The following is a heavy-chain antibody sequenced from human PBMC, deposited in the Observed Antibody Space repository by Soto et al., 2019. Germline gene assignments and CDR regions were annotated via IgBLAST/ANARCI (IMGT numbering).Heavy chain of an antibody. V-gene: IGHV3-23*01. CDR3: VKGDDFCSGRVMDV. D-gene: IGHD3-3*01. CDR1: GFTFGSYA. Sequence: EVQVLESGGDLVQPGGSLRLSCAASGFTFGSYAMSWVRQAPGKGLEWVSTISASSGTTYFAGSVKGRFTISRDNSKTALYLQMNSLRADDTAVYYCVKGDDFCSGRVMDVWGKGTTVTVSS. J-gene: IGHJ6*03. CDR2: ISASSGTT.